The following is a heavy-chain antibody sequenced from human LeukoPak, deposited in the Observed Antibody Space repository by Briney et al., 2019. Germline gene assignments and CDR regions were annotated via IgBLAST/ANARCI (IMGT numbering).Heavy chain of an antibody. CDR1: GFAFTYYS. CDR2: INTHTGNP. D-gene: IGHD2-21*01. V-gene: IGHV7-4-1*02. J-gene: IGHJ4*02. CDR3: ARDGIKTGGAPYDF. Sequence: ASVKVSCKASGFAFTYYSICWVRQAPGQGLEWMGWINTHTGNPTYAQGFRGRFVFSVDTSVTTAYLQISSLETEDTALYYCARDGIKTGGAPYDFWGQGTLVTVSS.